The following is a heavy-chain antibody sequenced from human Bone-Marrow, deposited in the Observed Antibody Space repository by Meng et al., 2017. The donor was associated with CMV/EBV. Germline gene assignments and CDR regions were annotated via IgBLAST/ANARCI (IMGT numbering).Heavy chain of an antibody. J-gene: IGHJ5*02. CDR3: ARAPITDFWSGYYLQSYNWFDP. D-gene: IGHD3-3*01. CDR1: GDSVSSNSAA. V-gene: IGHV6-1*01. CDR2: TYYRSKWYN. Sequence: SQTLPLTCAISGDSVSSNSAAWNWIRQSPSRGLEWLGRTYYRSKWYNDYAVSVKSRITINPDTSKNQFSLQLNSVTPEDTAVYYCARAPITDFWSGYYLQSYNWFDPWGQGTLVTVSS.